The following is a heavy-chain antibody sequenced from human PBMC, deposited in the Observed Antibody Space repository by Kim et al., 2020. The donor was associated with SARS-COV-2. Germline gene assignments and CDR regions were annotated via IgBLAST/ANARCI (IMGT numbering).Heavy chain of an antibody. CDR2: ISYDGSNK. D-gene: IGHD1-26*01. CDR3: AKSFSGSYLGYDY. V-gene: IGHV3-30*18. J-gene: IGHJ4*02. CDR1: GFTFNTYG. Sequence: GGSLRLSCAASGFTFNTYGMHWVRQAPGKGLEWVADISYDGSNKYYADSVKGRFTISRDNSKNTLYLQMNSLRIEDTAVYYCAKSFSGSYLGYDYWVQGTLVTVSS.